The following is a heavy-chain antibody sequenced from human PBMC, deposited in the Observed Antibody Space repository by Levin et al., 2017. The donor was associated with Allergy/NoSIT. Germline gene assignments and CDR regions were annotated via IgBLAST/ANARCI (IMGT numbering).Heavy chain of an antibody. Sequence: GGSLRLSCAASGAASGFTFSSYTMNWVRQAPGKGLEWVSSISSTSNFIYYADSVKGRFTISRDNARNSLYLQMNRLRAEDTAVYFCARDYYGAGIDTYFDYWGQGALVTVSS. CDR2: ISSTSNFI. D-gene: IGHD3-10*01. V-gene: IGHV3-21*01. J-gene: IGHJ4*02. CDR3: ARDYYGAGIDTYFDY. CDR1: GFTFSSYT.